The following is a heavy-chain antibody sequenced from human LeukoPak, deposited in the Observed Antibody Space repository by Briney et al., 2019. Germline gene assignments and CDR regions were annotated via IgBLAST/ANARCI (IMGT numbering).Heavy chain of an antibody. D-gene: IGHD2-2*02. V-gene: IGHV3-23*01. CDR1: GFTFSNHA. Sequence: GGSLRLSCAASGFTFSNHAISWVRQAPGKGPEWVSSISSRSTYTDYADSVKGRFTISRDNSKNTLNLQMHSLRAEDTAVYYCAKDDQGDCTSSSCYRWFDPWGQGTRVSVYS. CDR2: ISSRSTYT. J-gene: IGHJ5*02. CDR3: AKDDQGDCTSSSCYRWFDP.